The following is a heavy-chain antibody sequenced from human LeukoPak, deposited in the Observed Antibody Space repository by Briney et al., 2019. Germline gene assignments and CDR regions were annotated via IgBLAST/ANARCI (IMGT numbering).Heavy chain of an antibody. Sequence: GGSLRLSCEASGFTLSNYNINWVRQAPGKGLEWLSYITGSTKTIQYADSVKGRFSISRDHDKNSVFLQMTSLRAEDTGVYYCARDRRQWLVIDSWGQGTPVTVSS. CDR3: ARDRRQWLVIDS. D-gene: IGHD6-19*01. CDR1: GFTLSNYN. V-gene: IGHV3-48*01. J-gene: IGHJ4*02. CDR2: ITGSTKTI.